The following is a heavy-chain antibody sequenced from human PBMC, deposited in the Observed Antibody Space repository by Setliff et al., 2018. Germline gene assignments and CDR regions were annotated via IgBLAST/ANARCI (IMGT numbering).Heavy chain of an antibody. CDR1: GGSISSTTYY. V-gene: IGHV4-39*07. J-gene: IGHJ4*01. D-gene: IGHD3-9*01. CDR3: ARDFELLENYDIRGVFFDY. CDR2: ISYSGST. Sequence: TSETLSLTCTVSGGSISSTTYYWGWIRQAPGKGLEWIGSISYSGSTYYNPSLESRVTISVDTSKNQFSLRLRPVPAADTAVYFCARDFELLENYDIRGVFFDYWGQGTLVTVSS.